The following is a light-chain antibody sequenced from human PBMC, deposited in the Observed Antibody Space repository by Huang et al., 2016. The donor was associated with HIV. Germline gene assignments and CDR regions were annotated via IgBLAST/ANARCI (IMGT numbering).Light chain of an antibody. V-gene: IGKV3-15*01. CDR1: QSVFKN. CDR3: QQYNTSPRT. Sequence: ENLMTQSPSTLSVSPGESATLSCRASQSVFKNLAWYQQKPGQAPKLLIYGSSTRAAGIPARFSGSGSGTDFTLTSSSLQSEDFAVDYCQQYNTSPRTFGQGTKVEV. CDR2: GSS. J-gene: IGKJ1*01.